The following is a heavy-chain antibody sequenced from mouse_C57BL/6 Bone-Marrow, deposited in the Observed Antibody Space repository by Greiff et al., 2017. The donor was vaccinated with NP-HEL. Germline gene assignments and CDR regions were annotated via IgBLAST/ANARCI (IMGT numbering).Heavy chain of an antibody. Sequence: QVQLQQSGAELVRPGTSVKVSCKASGYAFTNYLIEWVKQRPGQGLEWIGVINPGSGGPTYNEKFKGKATLTADKSSSTSYMQLSSLTSEDSAVYFCARQSLYYDWGKGTLVTVSA. CDR2: INPGSGGP. CDR3: ARQSLYYD. CDR1: GYAFTNYL. D-gene: IGHD1-1*01. V-gene: IGHV1-54*01. J-gene: IGHJ3*01.